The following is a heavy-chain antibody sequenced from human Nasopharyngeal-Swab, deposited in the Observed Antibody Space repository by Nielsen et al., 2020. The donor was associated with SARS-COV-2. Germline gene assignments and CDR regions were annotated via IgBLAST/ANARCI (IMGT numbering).Heavy chain of an antibody. Sequence: WIRQPPGKGLEWVSAISGGGGGTYYADSVKGRFTISRDNSKGTLYLQMHSLRAEDTAIYYCAKDAYDSSGYYYNQIEYWGQGSLVTVSS. J-gene: IGHJ4*02. CDR2: ISGGGGGT. V-gene: IGHV3-23*01. CDR3: AKDAYDSSGYYYNQIEY. D-gene: IGHD3-22*01.